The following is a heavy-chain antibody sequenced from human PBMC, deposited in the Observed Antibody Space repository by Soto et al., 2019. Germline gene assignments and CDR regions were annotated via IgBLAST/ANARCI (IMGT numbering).Heavy chain of an antibody. V-gene: IGHV3-30-3*01. D-gene: IGHD2-21*02. Sequence: GGSLRLSCAASGFTFGTHALHWVRQAPGKGLEWVAVMSNDGLEKYADFLKGRFTISRDDSKNTLYLQMNSLRGEDTALYYGARDGQSVTSFLDDWGRGTLVTVSS. J-gene: IGHJ4*02. CDR2: MSNDGLEK. CDR1: GFTFGTHA. CDR3: ARDGQSVTSFLDD.